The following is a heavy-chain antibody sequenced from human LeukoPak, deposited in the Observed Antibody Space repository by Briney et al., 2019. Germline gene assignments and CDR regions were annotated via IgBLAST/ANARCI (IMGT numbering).Heavy chain of an antibody. CDR3: AISTKRGYSYGFDY. CDR1: GGTFSSYA. Sequence: AASVTVSCKASGGTFSSYAISWVRQAPGQGLEWMGGIIPIFGTANYAQKFQGRVTITADEYTSTAYMELSSLRSEDTAVYYCAISTKRGYSYGFDYWGQGTLVAVSS. CDR2: IIPIFGTA. J-gene: IGHJ4*02. V-gene: IGHV1-69*01. D-gene: IGHD5-18*01.